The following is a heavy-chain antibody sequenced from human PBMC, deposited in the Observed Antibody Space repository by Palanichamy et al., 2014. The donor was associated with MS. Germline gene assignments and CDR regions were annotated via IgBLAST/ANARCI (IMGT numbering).Heavy chain of an antibody. V-gene: IGHV1-46*03. J-gene: IGHJ4*02. Sequence: QVQLVQSGAEVKKPGASVKVSCKASGYTFTSYYMHWVRQAPGQGLEWMGIINPSGGSTSYAQKFQGRATMTRDTSTSTVYMELSSLRSGDTAVYYCARADWIQLWLNYWGQGTLVTVSS. D-gene: IGHD5-18*01. CDR2: INPSGGST. CDR3: ARADWIQLWLNY. CDR1: GYTFTSYY.